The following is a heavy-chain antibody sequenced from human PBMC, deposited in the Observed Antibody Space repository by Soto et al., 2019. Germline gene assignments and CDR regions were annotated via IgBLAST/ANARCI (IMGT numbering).Heavy chain of an antibody. CDR1: GFTFSSYG. Sequence: PGGSLSLSSAASGFTFSSYGMHWVRQVPGKGSECVTFLSYDESKKCYADSVKSQFTISRDNSKNTLYLQMNSLRAEDTAVYYCAQDRPHYYDSSGYLHYWVQVTLVTVAS. D-gene: IGHD3-22*01. CDR3: AQDRPHYYDSSGYLHY. CDR2: LSYDESKK. J-gene: IGHJ4*02. V-gene: IGHV3-30*18.